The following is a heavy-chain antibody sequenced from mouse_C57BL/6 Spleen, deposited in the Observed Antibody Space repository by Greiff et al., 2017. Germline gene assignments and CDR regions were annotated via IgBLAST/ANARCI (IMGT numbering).Heavy chain of an antibody. D-gene: IGHD2-3*01. V-gene: IGHV1-82*01. CDR2: IYPGDGDP. J-gene: IGHJ2*01. CDR3: ALYDGYPFDY. Sequence: QVQLQQSGPELVKPGASVKISCKASGYAFSSSWMNWVKQRPGKGLEWIGRIYPGDGDPNYNGKFKGKATLTADKSSSTAYMQLSSLTSEDSAVYFCALYDGYPFDYWGQGTTLTVSS. CDR1: GYAFSSSW.